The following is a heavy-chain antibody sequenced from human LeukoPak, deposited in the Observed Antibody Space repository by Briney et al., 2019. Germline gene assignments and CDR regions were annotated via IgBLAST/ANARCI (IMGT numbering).Heavy chain of an antibody. D-gene: IGHD5-18*01. CDR2: ISRSGSTR. Sequence: GGSLILSCAASGFTFSSYEMNWVRPAPVKGLEWVSYISRSGSTRYYADSVKGRFTISRDNAKNSLYLQMNSLRAEDTAVYFCARSGYSYGQPFDYWGLGALVTVSS. CDR1: GFTFSSYE. CDR3: ARSGYSYGQPFDY. V-gene: IGHV3-48*03. J-gene: IGHJ4*02.